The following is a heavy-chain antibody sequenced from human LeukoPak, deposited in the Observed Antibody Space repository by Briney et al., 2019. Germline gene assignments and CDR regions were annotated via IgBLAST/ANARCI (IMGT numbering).Heavy chain of an antibody. Sequence: GRSLRLSCAASGFTFSSYGMHWVRQAPGKGLEWVAVIWYDGSNKYYADSVKGRFTISRDNSKNTLYLQMNSLRAEDTAVYYCARVAPIQLGYCSGGSCYPDYWGQGTLVTVSS. CDR2: IWYDGSNK. J-gene: IGHJ4*02. CDR1: GFTFSSYG. V-gene: IGHV3-33*01. D-gene: IGHD2-15*01. CDR3: ARVAPIQLGYCSGGSCYPDY.